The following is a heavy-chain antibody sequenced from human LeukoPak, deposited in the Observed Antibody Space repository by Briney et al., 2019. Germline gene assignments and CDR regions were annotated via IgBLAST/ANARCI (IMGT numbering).Heavy chain of an antibody. D-gene: IGHD3-10*01. CDR3: AKDLGYYGSGSYYNQWLFDY. J-gene: IGHJ4*02. V-gene: IGHV3-30*02. CDR2: IRYDGSNK. CDR1: GFTFSSYG. Sequence: GGSLRLSCAASGFTFSSYGMHWVRQAPGKGLEWVAFIRYDGSNKYYADSVKDRFTISRDNSKNTLYLQMNSLRAEDTAVYYCAKDLGYYGSGSYYNQWLFDYWGQGTLVIVSS.